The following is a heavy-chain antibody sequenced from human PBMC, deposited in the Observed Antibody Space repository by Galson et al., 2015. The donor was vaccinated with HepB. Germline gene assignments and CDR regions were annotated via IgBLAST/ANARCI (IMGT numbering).Heavy chain of an antibody. CDR3: ARGYGAAAGYSSGWYWFDY. D-gene: IGHD6-19*01. CDR1: GFTFSSYS. J-gene: IGHJ4*02. V-gene: IGHV3-21*01. Sequence: SLRLPCAASGFTFSSYSMNWVRQAPGKGPEWVSSISSSSSYIYYADSVKGRFTISRDNAKNSLYLQMNSLRAEDTAVYYCARGYGAAAGYSSGWYWFDYWGQGTLVTVSS. CDR2: ISSSSSYI.